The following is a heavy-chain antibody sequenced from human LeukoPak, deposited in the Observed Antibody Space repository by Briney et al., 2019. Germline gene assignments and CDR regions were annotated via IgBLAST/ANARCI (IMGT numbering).Heavy chain of an antibody. Sequence: GGSLRLSCAASGFTFSSYAMSWVRQAPGKGLEWVSAISGSGGSTYYADSVKGRLTISRDNSKNTLYLQTNSLRAEDTAVYYCAKDGRSGSYYPYWGQGTLVTVSS. D-gene: IGHD3-10*01. V-gene: IGHV3-23*01. CDR1: GFTFSSYA. CDR3: AKDGRSGSYYPY. CDR2: ISGSGGST. J-gene: IGHJ4*02.